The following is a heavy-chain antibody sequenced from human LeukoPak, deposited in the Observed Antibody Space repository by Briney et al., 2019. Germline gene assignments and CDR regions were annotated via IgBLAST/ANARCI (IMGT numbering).Heavy chain of an antibody. CDR3: AKDYGTTATAVQLQAPYFDY. Sequence: GGSLRLSCAASGFAFSSHAMSWVRQAPGKGLEWVSAISSSGGSTYYADSVKGRFTISRDISKNTVHLQMNNLRAEDTAVYYCAKDYGTTATAVQLQAPYFDYWGQGALVTVAS. CDR1: GFAFSSHA. CDR2: ISSSGGST. D-gene: IGHD4-11*01. J-gene: IGHJ4*02. V-gene: IGHV3-23*01.